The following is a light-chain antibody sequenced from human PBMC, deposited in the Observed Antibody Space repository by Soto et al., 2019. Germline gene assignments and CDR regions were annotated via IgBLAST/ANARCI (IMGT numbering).Light chain of an antibody. V-gene: IGKV3-20*01. J-gene: IGKJ1*01. CDR3: QHFGSSLRT. CDR2: GTS. CDR1: QSFSSHF. Sequence: IVLTQSPGTLSLSPGDRATLSCRASQSFSSHFLAWYQQKPGQAPRLLIHGTSSRATGIPDRFSGSGSGTDFTLTINSLEPEDFAVYYCQHFGSSLRTFGQGTKVVIK.